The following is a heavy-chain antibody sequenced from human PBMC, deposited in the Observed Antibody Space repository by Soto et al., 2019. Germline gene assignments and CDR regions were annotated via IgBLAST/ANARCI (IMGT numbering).Heavy chain of an antibody. CDR1: GGSISSYY. CDR3: ARADVYYGSGSYFFSGMDV. CDR2: IYYSGST. V-gene: IGHV4-59*01. Sequence: SETLSLTCTVSGGSISSYYWSWIRQPPGKGLERIGYIYYSGSTNYNPSLKSRVTISVDTSKNQFSLKLSSVTAADTAVYYCARADVYYGSGSYFFSGMDVWGQGTTVAVSS. J-gene: IGHJ6*02. D-gene: IGHD3-10*01.